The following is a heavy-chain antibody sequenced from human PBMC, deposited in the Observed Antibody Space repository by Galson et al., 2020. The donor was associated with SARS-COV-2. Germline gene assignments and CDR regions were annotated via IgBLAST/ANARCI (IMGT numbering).Heavy chain of an antibody. CDR2: ISGSGGST. V-gene: IGHV3-23*01. CDR3: AKDIAAAGTGVLY. D-gene: IGHD6-13*01. Sequence: GESLKISCAASGFTFSSYAMSWVRPAQGKGLEWVSAISGSGGSTYYADSVKGRFTISRDNSKNTLYLQMNSLRAEDTAVYYCAKDIAAAGTGVLYWGQGTLVTVSS. J-gene: IGHJ4*02. CDR1: GFTFSSYA.